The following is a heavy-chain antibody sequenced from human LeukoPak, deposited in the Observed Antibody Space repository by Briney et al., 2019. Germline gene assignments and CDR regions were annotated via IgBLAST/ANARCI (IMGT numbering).Heavy chain of an antibody. D-gene: IGHD3-3*01. CDR3: ARQPMEWNWFDP. CDR1: GSSFTSYW. V-gene: IGHV5-10-1*01. Sequence: GESLQISCQGSGSSFTSYWISWVRQLPGKGLEWMGRIDPSDSYTNYSPSFQGHVTISADKSISTAYLQWSSLKASDTAMYYCARQPMEWNWFDPWGQGTLVTVSS. CDR2: IDPSDSYT. J-gene: IGHJ5*02.